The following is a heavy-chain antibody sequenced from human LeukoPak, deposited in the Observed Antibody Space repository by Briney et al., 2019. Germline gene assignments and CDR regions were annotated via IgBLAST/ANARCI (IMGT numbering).Heavy chain of an antibody. CDR1: GFTFSSYG. J-gene: IGHJ4*02. V-gene: IGHV3-30*02. CDR2: IRYDGSNK. D-gene: IGHD3-22*01. Sequence: PGGSLRLSCAASGFTFSSYGMHWVRQAPGKGLEWVAFIRYDGSNKYYADSVKGRFTISRDNSKNTLYLQMNSLRAEDTAVYYCAKVEVYDSSGFDYWGQGTLVTVSS. CDR3: AKVEVYDSSGFDY.